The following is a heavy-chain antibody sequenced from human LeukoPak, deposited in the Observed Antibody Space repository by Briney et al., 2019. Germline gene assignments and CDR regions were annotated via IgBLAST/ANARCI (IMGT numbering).Heavy chain of an antibody. V-gene: IGHV4-30-2*01. CDR2: IYHSGST. CDR1: GGSISSGGYS. CDR3: ARVSNYDILTGYYGGYYFDY. Sequence: SETLSLTCAVSGGSISSGGYSWSWIRQPPGKGLEWIGYIYHSGSTYYNPSLKRRVTISVDRSKNQFSLKLSSVTAADTAVYYCARVSNYDILTGYYGGYYFDYWGQGTLVTVSS. J-gene: IGHJ4*02. D-gene: IGHD3-9*01.